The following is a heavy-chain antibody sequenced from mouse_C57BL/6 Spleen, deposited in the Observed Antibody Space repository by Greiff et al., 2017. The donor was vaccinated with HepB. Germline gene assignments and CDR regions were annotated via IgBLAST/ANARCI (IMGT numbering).Heavy chain of an antibody. J-gene: IGHJ2*01. Sequence: QVQLQRSGAELVRPGASVTLSCKASGYTFTDYEMHWVKQTPVHGLEWIGAIDPETGGTAYNQKFKGKAILTADKSSSTAYMELRSLTSEDSAVYYCTIYDGYYWGQGTTLTVSS. CDR2: IDPETGGT. CDR3: TIYDGYY. D-gene: IGHD2-3*01. V-gene: IGHV1-15*01. CDR1: GYTFTDYE.